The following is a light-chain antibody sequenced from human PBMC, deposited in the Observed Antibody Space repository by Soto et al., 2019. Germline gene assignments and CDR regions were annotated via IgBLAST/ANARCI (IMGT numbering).Light chain of an antibody. Sequence: QSVLTQPPSASGTPGQRVTISCSGSSANMGRNYVYWYQQLPGTAPKLLIYSSDQRPSGVPDRLSGSKSGTSASLAISGLRSEDEADYYCAAWDDSLSGHVVFGGGTQVTVL. J-gene: IGLJ2*01. CDR3: AAWDDSLSGHVV. V-gene: IGLV1-47*02. CDR1: SANMGRNY. CDR2: SSD.